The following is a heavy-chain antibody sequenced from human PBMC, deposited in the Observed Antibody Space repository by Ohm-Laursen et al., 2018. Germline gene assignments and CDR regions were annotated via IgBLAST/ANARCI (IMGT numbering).Heavy chain of an antibody. CDR3: AAVEEAAVTLSFDY. Sequence: SLRLSCAASGFTVSSNYMSWVRQAPGKGLEWVSVIYSGGSTYYAESVKGRFTISRDNSKNTLYLQMNSLIAEDTAVYYCAAVEEAAVTLSFDYWGQGTLVTVSS. CDR2: IYSGGST. D-gene: IGHD4-17*01. J-gene: IGHJ4*02. CDR1: GFTVSSNY. V-gene: IGHV3-53*01.